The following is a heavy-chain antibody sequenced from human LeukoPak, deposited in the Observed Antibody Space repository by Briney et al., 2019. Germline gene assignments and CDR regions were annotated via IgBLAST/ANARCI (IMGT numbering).Heavy chain of an antibody. J-gene: IGHJ4*02. Sequence: AGRSLRLSCAASGFTFDDYAMHWVRQAPGKGLEWVSGISWNSGSIGYADPVKGRFTISRDNAKNSLYLQMNSLRAEDTALYYCAKDRDYGGNSAVFDYWGQGTLVTVSS. D-gene: IGHD4-23*01. CDR3: AKDRDYGGNSAVFDY. V-gene: IGHV3-9*01. CDR1: GFTFDDYA. CDR2: ISWNSGSI.